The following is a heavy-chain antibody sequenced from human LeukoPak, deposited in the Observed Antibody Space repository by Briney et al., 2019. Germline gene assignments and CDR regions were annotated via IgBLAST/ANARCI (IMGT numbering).Heavy chain of an antibody. V-gene: IGHV1-18*01. Sequence: ASVKVSCKASGYTFTSYGISWVRQAPGQGLERMGWISAYNGNTNYAQKLQGRVTMTTDTSTSTAYMELRSLRSDDTAVYYCARDHYDFWSGPGDPSNDRYKFDYWGQGTLVTVSS. D-gene: IGHD3-3*01. CDR1: GYTFTSYG. CDR2: ISAYNGNT. CDR3: ARDHYDFWSGPGDPSNDRYKFDY. J-gene: IGHJ4*02.